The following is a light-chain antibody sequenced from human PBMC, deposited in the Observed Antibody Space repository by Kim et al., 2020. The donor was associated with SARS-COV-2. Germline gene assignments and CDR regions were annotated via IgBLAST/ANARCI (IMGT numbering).Light chain of an antibody. J-gene: IGKJ2*01. CDR1: QSVSSSY. CDR2: GAS. Sequence: EIVLTQSPGTLSLSPGERATLSCRASQSVSSSYLGWYQHKRGQAPRLLIYGASSRATGIPDRFSGTGSGTEFTLTISRLEPEDFAVYYCQQYGRSPYTFGQGTKLEI. CDR3: QQYGRSPYT. V-gene: IGKV3-20*01.